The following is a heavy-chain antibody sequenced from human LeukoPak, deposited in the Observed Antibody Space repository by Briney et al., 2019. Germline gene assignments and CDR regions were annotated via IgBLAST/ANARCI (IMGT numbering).Heavy chain of an antibody. CDR1: GGSISSGGYY. D-gene: IGHD4-17*01. Sequence: SETLSLTCTVPGGSISSGGYYWSWIRQHPGKGLEWIGYIYYSGSTYYNPSLKSRVTISVDTSKNQFSLKLSSVTAADTAVYYCARRDTVTLAGSFDSWGQGTLLTVSS. CDR3: ARRDTVTLAGSFDS. V-gene: IGHV4-31*03. J-gene: IGHJ4*02. CDR2: IYYSGST.